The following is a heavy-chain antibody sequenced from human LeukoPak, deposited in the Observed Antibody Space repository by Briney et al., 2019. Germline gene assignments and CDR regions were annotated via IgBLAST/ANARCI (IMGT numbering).Heavy chain of an antibody. D-gene: IGHD3-16*01. Sequence: ASVKVSCKASGYTFTRYSINWLRQAPGQGLEWMGWINMYTANPAYAQGFTERFVFSLDTSVTTAYLQISNLKTEDTAVYYCARHDNDDDFDYWGQGTLVTVSS. CDR2: INMYTANP. CDR1: GYTFTRYS. CDR3: ARHDNDDDFDY. V-gene: IGHV7-4-1*02. J-gene: IGHJ4*02.